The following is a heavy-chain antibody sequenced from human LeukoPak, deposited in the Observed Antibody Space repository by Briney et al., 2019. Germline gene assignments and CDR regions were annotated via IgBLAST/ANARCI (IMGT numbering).Heavy chain of an antibody. D-gene: IGHD3-10*01. Sequence: GSSVKVSCKASGGTFSSYAISWVRQAPGQGLEWMGGIIPIFGTANYAQKFQGRVTITTDESTSTAYLELSSLRSEDTAVYYCARDDPSYGSGSNEHYYYYYMDVWGKGTTVTVSS. J-gene: IGHJ6*03. CDR2: IIPIFGTA. CDR1: GGTFSSYA. CDR3: ARDDPSYGSGSNEHYYYYYMDV. V-gene: IGHV1-69*05.